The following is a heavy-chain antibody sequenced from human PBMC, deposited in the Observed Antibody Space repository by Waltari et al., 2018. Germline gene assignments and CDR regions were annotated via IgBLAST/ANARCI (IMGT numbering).Heavy chain of an antibody. D-gene: IGHD6-6*01. Sequence: QVQLQQWGAGLLKPSETLSLTCAVYGGSFSGYYWSWIRPPPGKGLEWIGEINHSGSTNYNPSLKSRVTISVDTSKNQFSLKLSSVTAADTAVYYCARTIAARLIYYYYYYMDVWGKGTTVTVSS. CDR1: GGSFSGYY. CDR3: ARTIAARLIYYYYYYMDV. V-gene: IGHV4-34*01. CDR2: INHSGST. J-gene: IGHJ6*03.